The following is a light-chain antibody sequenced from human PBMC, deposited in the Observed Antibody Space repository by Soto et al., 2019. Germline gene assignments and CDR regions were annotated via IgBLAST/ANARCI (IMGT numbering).Light chain of an antibody. CDR2: AAS. V-gene: IGKV1-12*01. CDR3: QQANSFPPT. Sequence: DIQMTQSPSSVSASVGDRFTITCRASQVIYSWTAWYQQKPGKALKLLIYAASSLQSGVPSRFSGSGSGTDFTLTISSLQPEDFATYYCQQANSFPPTFGQGTRLENK. CDR1: QVIYSW. J-gene: IGKJ5*01.